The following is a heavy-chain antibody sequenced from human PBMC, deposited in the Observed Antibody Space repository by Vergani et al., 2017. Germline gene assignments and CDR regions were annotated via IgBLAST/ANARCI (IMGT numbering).Heavy chain of an antibody. CDR3: ARGTEFIVGATTSFDY. CDR2: INHSGST. V-gene: IGHV4-34*01. CDR1: GGSFSGYY. Sequence: QVQLQQWGAGLLKPSETLSLTCAVYGGSFSGYYWSWICQPPGKGLEWIGEINHSGSTNYNPSLKSRVTISVDTSKNQFSLKLSSVTAADTAVYYCARGTEFIVGATTSFDYWGQGTLVTVSS. J-gene: IGHJ4*02. D-gene: IGHD1-26*01.